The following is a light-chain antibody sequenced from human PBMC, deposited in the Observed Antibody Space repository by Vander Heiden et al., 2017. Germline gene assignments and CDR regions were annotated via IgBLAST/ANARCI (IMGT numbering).Light chain of an antibody. V-gene: IGKV1-5*03. J-gene: IGKJ1*01. Sequence: DIQMMQSPSTLSASVGDTVTITCRAGQSVGFWLAWYQQKPGKAPNLLIYKASSLESGVPSRFSGKGSGTEFTFTISSLQPDDFATYYCQKYNSYPWTFGQGTKLEIK. CDR2: KAS. CDR3: QKYNSYPWT. CDR1: QSVGFW.